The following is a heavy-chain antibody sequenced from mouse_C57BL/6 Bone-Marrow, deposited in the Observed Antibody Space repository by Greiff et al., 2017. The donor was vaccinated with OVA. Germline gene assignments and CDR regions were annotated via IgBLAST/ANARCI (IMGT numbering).Heavy chain of an antibody. Sequence: QVQLQQPGAELVKPGASVKMSCKASGYTFTSYWITWVKQRPGQGLEWIGDIYPGSGSTNYNEKFKSKATLTVDTTSSTVYMQLSSLTSEDAAVYYCARSCYGSSYLYWGQGTTLTVSS. D-gene: IGHD1-1*01. J-gene: IGHJ2*01. CDR2: IYPGSGST. V-gene: IGHV1-55*01. CDR1: GYTFTSYW. CDR3: ARSCYGSSYLY.